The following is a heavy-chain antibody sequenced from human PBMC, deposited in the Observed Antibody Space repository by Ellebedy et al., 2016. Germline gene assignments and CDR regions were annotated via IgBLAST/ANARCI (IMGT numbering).Heavy chain of an antibody. V-gene: IGHV3-11*04. D-gene: IGHD6-19*01. J-gene: IGHJ4*02. Sequence: GESLKISCAASGFTFSDYYMNWIRQAPGKGLEWVSYISGPGTNMNYADSVKGRFTISRDNAKNSLYLQMNSLRTEDTAVYYCARGGVVAGADYWGQGTLVTVSS. CDR2: ISGPGTNM. CDR3: ARGGVVAGADY. CDR1: GFTFSDYY.